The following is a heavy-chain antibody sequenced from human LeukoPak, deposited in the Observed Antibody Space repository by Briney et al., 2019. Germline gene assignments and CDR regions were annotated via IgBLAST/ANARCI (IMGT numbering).Heavy chain of an antibody. CDR3: ARDRQIAY. CDR2: IKQVGSEK. J-gene: IGHJ4*02. CDR1: GFTFSNYW. Sequence: GGSLRLSCAASGFTFSNYWLTWVRQAPGQGLEWVANIKQVGSEKHYVDSVKGRFTTSRDNAKNSLYLQMNSLRAEDTAVYYCARDRQIAYWGQGTLVTVSS. V-gene: IGHV3-7*01.